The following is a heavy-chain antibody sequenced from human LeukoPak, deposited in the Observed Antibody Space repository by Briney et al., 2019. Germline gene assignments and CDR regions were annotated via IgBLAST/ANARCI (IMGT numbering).Heavy chain of an antibody. CDR1: GGSISSYY. D-gene: IGHD3-10*01. V-gene: IGHV4-59*01. Sequence: SETLSLTCTVSGGSISSYYWSWIRQPPGKGLEWIGYIYYSGSTNYNPSLRSRVTFSIDTSKNQCSLKLTSVTAAGTAVYYCARMGGITMIRGVLSAFDIWGQGTAVTVSS. CDR3: ARMGGITMIRGVLSAFDI. CDR2: IYYSGST. J-gene: IGHJ3*02.